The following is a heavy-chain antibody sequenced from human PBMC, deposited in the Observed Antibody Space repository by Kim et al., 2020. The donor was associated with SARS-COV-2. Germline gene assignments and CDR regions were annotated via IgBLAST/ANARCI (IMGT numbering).Heavy chain of an antibody. Sequence: ASVKVSCKASGYTFTSYGISWVRQAPGQGLEWMGWIRAYNGNTNYAQKLQGRVTMTTDTSTSTAYMELRSLRSDDTAVYYCARSSPVATIRSGFDYWGQGTLVTVSS. J-gene: IGHJ4*02. CDR1: GYTFTSYG. V-gene: IGHV1-18*01. D-gene: IGHD5-12*01. CDR3: ARSSPVATIRSGFDY. CDR2: IRAYNGNT.